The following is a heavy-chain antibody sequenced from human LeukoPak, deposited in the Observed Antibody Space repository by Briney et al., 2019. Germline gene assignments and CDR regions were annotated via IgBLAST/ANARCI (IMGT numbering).Heavy chain of an antibody. D-gene: IGHD6-19*01. CDR2: INPNSGGT. CDR3: TPGYSSGWIDY. J-gene: IGHJ4*02. Sequence: ASVKVSCKASGYTFTSYGISWVRQAPGQGLEWMGRINPNSGGTNYAQKFQGRVTMTRDTSISTAYMELSRLRSDDTAVYYCTPGYSSGWIDYWGQGTLVTVSS. CDR1: GYTFTSYG. V-gene: IGHV1-2*06.